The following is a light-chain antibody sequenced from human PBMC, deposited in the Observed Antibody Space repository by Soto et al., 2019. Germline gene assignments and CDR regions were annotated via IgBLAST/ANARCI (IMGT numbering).Light chain of an antibody. J-gene: IGKJ1*01. CDR3: QQYYNWPPAST. V-gene: IGKV3-15*01. CDR1: QSVGND. Sequence: DIVMTQSPASLSVSPGEGVTLSCRASQSVGNDLAWYQQIAGQAPRLLIYGASTRATGVPARFSGSGSGTDFTRTISTLQAEDFAVYYCQQYYNWPPASTFGQGTRVDIK. CDR2: GAS.